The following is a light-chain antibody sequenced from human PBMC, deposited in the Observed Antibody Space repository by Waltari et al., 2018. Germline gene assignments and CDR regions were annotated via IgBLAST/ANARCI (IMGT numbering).Light chain of an antibody. CDR1: QSLSIY. V-gene: IGKV3-20*01. Sequence: DIVLTQSPGTLSLSPGERATLSCRASQSLSIYLAWYQQKPGRAPRLLIYHASSRATGVPDRFSGSGSGTDFSLTISRLEPEDFAVYYCQHYVSLPVTFGQGTKVEIK. CDR3: QHYVSLPVT. J-gene: IGKJ1*01. CDR2: HAS.